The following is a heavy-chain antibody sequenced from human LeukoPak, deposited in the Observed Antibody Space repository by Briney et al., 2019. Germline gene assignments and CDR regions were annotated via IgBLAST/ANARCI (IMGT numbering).Heavy chain of an antibody. Sequence: GGSLRLSCATSGFTFSHYGMHWVRQALGKGLEWVAVIWSDGSNRYYGDPVKGRFIISRDNFQRTVYLQMNSLRAEDTAVYYCAKDAQRGFDYSNSLKNWGQGTLVTVSS. V-gene: IGHV3-33*06. CDR3: AKDAQRGFDYSNSLKN. J-gene: IGHJ4*02. D-gene: IGHD4-11*01. CDR1: GFTFSHYG. CDR2: IWSDGSNR.